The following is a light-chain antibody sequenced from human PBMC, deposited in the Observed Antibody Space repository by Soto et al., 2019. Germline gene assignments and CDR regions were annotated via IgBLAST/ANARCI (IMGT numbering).Light chain of an antibody. J-gene: IGKJ1*01. Sequence: DIPKTQSPSTLSASLGDSITITCRASQSISTWLAWYQQKPGKAPKLLIYDASTLESGVPSRFSASGSRTEFTLTISSLQSEDLAVYYCQQYSNWPRTFGQGTKVDIK. CDR1: QSISTW. CDR3: QQYSNWPRT. CDR2: DAS. V-gene: IGKV1-5*01.